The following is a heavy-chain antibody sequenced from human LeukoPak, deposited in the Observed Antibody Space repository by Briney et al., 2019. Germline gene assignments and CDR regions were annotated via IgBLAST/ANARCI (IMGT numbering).Heavy chain of an antibody. D-gene: IGHD5-18*01. J-gene: IGHJ4*02. CDR2: IHYSGST. V-gene: IGHV4-39*01. Sequence: SKTLSLTCTVSGGSTSSYYWGWIRQPPGKGLEWIGNIHYSGSTYYNPSLKSRVTISVATSKNQFSLKLSSVTAADTAVYYCARSRYTYGYFVDYWGQGTLVTVSS. CDR1: GGSTSSYY. CDR3: ARSRYTYGYFVDY.